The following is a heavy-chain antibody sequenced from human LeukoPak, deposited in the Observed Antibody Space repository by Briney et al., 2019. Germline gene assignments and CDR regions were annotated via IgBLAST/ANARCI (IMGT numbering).Heavy chain of an antibody. D-gene: IGHD3-3*01. J-gene: IGHJ4*02. CDR2: IYYSGST. Sequence: SETLSLTCTVSGGSISSGGYYWSWIRQHPGKGLEWIGYIYYSGSTYYNPSLKSRVTISVDTSKNQFSLKLSSVTAADTAVYYCARLSGSGHYLLVDYWGQGTLVTVSS. V-gene: IGHV4-31*03. CDR3: ARLSGSGHYLLVDY. CDR1: GGSISSGGYY.